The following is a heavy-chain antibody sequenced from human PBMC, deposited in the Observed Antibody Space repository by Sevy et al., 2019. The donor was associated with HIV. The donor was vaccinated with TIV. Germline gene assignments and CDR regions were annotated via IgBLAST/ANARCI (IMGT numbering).Heavy chain of an antibody. V-gene: IGHV4-61*02. CDR2: VYSSGST. CDR1: GGSITSNNYY. D-gene: IGHD3-9*01. J-gene: IGHJ6*02. Sequence: SETLSLTCTVSGGSITSNNYYWSWIRQPAGKGLEWIGRVYSSGSTKYNPSLKSRVTMSVDKSKNQFSRRLNSVTAAETAVYYCAREGYGSGYRRYYYYGIDVWGQGTTVTVSS. CDR3: AREGYGSGYRRYYYYGIDV.